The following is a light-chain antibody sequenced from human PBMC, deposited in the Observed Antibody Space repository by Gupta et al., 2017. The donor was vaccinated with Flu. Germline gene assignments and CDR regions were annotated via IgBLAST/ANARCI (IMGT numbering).Light chain of an antibody. CDR1: QSVSSN. CDR2: GAS. J-gene: IGKJ3*01. CDR3: QHYNNWPFT. V-gene: IGKV3-15*01. Sequence: PATLSVSPGERATLSCRASQSVSSNLAWYQQKPGQAPRLLIYGASTRATGIPARFSGSGSGTDFTLTISSLQSEDFAVYYCQHYNNWPFTFGHGTKVDIK.